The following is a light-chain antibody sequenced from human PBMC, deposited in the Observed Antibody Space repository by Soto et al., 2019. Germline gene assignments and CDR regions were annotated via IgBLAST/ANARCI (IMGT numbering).Light chain of an antibody. J-gene: IGKJ4*01. V-gene: IGKV3-20*01. CDR1: QNLGTLY. Sequence: EIVLTHSPGTLSLSPGERGTLSCSSSQNLGTLYLAWFQQKSGQAPRLLIYSASNRATGIPARFSGSGSGTDFTLTISSLEPEDFAVYYCQQYGSGLTFGGGTKVDIK. CDR3: QQYGSGLT. CDR2: SAS.